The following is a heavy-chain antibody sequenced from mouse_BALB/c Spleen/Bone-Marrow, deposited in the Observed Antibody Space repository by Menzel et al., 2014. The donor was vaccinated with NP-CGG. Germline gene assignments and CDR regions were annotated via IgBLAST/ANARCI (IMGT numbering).Heavy chain of an antibody. CDR2: IWSDGST. J-gene: IGHJ4*01. Sequence: VQLQQSGPDLVSPSQSLSLPCTVSGFSLTSYGLHWVRQPPGKGLEWLGVIWSDGSTTYNSALKSRLSISKDNSKRQVLLKMNSLQTDDTAMYDCARSGTDYAMDYWGQGTSVTVSS. CDR3: ARSGTDYAMDY. D-gene: IGHD4-1*01. V-gene: IGHV2-6-2*01. CDR1: GFSLTSYG.